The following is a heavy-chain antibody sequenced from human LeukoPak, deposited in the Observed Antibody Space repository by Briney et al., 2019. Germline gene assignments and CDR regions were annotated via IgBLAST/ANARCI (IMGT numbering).Heavy chain of an antibody. CDR3: AELGITMIGGV. J-gene: IGHJ6*04. D-gene: IGHD3-10*02. Sequence: GGSLRLSCAASGFTFSSYEMNWVRQAPGKGLEWVSYISSSGSTIYYADSVKGRFTISRDDAKNSLYLQMNSLRAEDTAVYYCAELGITMIGGVWGKGATVTISS. V-gene: IGHV3-48*03. CDR1: GFTFSSYE. CDR2: ISSSGSTI.